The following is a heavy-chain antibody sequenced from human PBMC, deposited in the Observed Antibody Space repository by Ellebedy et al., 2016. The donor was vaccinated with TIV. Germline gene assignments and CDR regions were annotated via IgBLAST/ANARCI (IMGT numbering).Heavy chain of an antibody. Sequence: SETLSLXXTVSGGSITSGDYYWSWIRQPPGKGLEWIGYIYYSGSTNYNPSLKSRVTISVDTSKNQFSLKLSSVTAADTAVYYCARDDGIAAAGTFYGMDVWGQGTTVTVSS. D-gene: IGHD6-13*01. CDR2: IYYSGST. CDR3: ARDDGIAAAGTFYGMDV. J-gene: IGHJ6*02. CDR1: GGSITSGDYY. V-gene: IGHV4-61*08.